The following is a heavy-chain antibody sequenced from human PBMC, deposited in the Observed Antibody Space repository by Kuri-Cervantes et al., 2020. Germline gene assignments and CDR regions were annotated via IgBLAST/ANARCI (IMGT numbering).Heavy chain of an antibody. V-gene: IGHV3-21*01. J-gene: IGHJ5*02. CDR1: GFTFSSYS. D-gene: IGHD6-13*01. CDR3: ARELRYSSSWYTHNWFDP. Sequence: GGSLRLSCAASGFTFSSYSMNWVRQAPGKGLEWVSSISSSSSYIYYADSVKGRFTISRDNAKNSLYLQMNSLRAEDTAVYYCARELRYSSSWYTHNWFDPWGQGTLVTVSS. CDR2: ISSSSSYI.